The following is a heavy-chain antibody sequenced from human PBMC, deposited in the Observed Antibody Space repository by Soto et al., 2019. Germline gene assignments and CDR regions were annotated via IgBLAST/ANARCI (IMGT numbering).Heavy chain of an antibody. CDR3: ARLGGYYQAFDS. Sequence: SETLSLTCTVSGGSVSSSGNYWGWIRQPPGKGLEWIGSIYYSGSTYYNPSLKSRVTTSVDTSKNQFSLKLSSVTAADTAVYYCARLGGYYQAFDSWGQGTLVTVSS. J-gene: IGHJ4*02. V-gene: IGHV4-39*01. D-gene: IGHD3-22*01. CDR2: IYYSGST. CDR1: GGSVSSSGNY.